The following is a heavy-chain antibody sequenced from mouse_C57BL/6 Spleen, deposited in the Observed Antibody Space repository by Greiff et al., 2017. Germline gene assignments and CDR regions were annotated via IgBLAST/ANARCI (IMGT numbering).Heavy chain of an antibody. V-gene: IGHV1-62-2*01. D-gene: IGHD2-12*01. Sequence: VQLQQSGAELVKPGASVKLSCKASGYTFTEYTIHWVKQRSGQGLEWIGWFYPGSGSIKYNEKFKDKDTLTAEKSTSTVYMEISRLTYEDTAVYFCARHEDDYNYAMDYWGQGTSVTVSS. CDR3: ARHEDDYNYAMDY. CDR2: FYPGSGSI. CDR1: GYTFTEYT. J-gene: IGHJ4*01.